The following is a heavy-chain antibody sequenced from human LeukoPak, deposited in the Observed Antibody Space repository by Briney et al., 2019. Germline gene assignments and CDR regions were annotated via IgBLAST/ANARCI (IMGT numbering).Heavy chain of an antibody. Sequence: ASVKVSCKASGYTFTGYYMHWVRQAPGQALEWMVWMNPNSGGTNYAQKFQCRVTMTRDTAISTAYMVLRRLRSDDPAVEDWSKPGQWLVYYDWFDPWGQGTLVTVSS. CDR2: MNPNSGGT. J-gene: IGHJ5*02. CDR1: GYTFTGYY. D-gene: IGHD6-19*01. V-gene: IGHV1-2*02. CDR3: SKPGQWLVYYDWFDP.